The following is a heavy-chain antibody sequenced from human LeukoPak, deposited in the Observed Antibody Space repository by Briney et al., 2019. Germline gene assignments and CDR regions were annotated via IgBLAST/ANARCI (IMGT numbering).Heavy chain of an antibody. D-gene: IGHD3-10*01. J-gene: IGHJ4*02. Sequence: GGSLRLSCVASRFALSIDRLHRVRQAPGKGLERVAVMSYDGSNKHYADSVKGRFSISRDMSKNTVFLQMAGLKTEDTAVYYCARGRVPSRVLLPYFDYWGRGTLVTVSS. V-gene: IGHV3-30*03. CDR2: MSYDGSNK. CDR1: RFALSIDR. CDR3: ARGRVPSRVLLPYFDY.